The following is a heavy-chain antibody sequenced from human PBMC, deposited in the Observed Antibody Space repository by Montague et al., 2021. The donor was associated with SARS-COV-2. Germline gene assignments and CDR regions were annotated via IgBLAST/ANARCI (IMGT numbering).Heavy chain of an antibody. Sequence: SGDSHYNPSLKGRVSISIDTTKNQFSLKLNSVTAADTAVYYCARDRGVGVDENFDCWGQGNLVTVSS. CDR3: ARDRGVGVDENFDC. D-gene: IGHD3-10*01. CDR2: SGDS. V-gene: IGHV4-30-4*01. J-gene: IGHJ4*02.